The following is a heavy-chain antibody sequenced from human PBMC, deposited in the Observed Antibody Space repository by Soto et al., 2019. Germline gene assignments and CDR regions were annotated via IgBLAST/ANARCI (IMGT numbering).Heavy chain of an antibody. CDR1: GGSISSGDYY. CDR3: ASSAVVRGFDY. Sequence: PSETLSLTCTVSGGSISSGDYYWSWIRQPPGKGLEWIGYIYYSGSTYYNPSLKSRVTISVDTSKNQFSLKLSSVTAADTAVYYCASSAVVRGFDYWGLGTLVTVSS. V-gene: IGHV4-30-4*01. J-gene: IGHJ4*02. D-gene: IGHD2-21*01. CDR2: IYYSGST.